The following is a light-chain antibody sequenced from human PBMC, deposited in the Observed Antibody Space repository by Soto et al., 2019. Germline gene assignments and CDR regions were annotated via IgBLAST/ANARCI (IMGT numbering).Light chain of an antibody. CDR3: QHYDNLFPLT. Sequence: THMTQSPSSLSASLGDRVTITXQASQEISDYLNWYQQKTGXXTKLXXXYAXILETAVPSRFSGGGSGTDFTFTISSLQPEAFETYYCQHYDNLFPLTFGGGTKVDIK. J-gene: IGKJ4*02. CDR2: YAX. CDR1: QEISDY. V-gene: IGKV1-33*01.